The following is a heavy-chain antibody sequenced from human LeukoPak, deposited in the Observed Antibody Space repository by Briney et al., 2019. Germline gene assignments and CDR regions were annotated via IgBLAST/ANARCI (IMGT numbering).Heavy chain of an antibody. CDR1: GGTFSSYA. CDR3: ARDPSDYWFDP. CDR2: IIPILGIA. D-gene: IGHD2-21*02. V-gene: IGHV1-69*04. J-gene: IGHJ5*02. Sequence: ASVKVSCKASGGTFSSYAISWVRQAPGQGLEWMGRIIPILGIANYAQKFQGRVTITADKSTSTACMELSSLRSEDTAVYYCARDPSDYWFDPWGQGTLVTVSS.